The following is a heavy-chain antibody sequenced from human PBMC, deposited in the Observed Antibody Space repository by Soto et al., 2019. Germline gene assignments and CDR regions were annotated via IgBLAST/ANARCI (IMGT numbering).Heavy chain of an antibody. V-gene: IGHV4-34*01. CDR3: ARGGGNIVVVPAATYYFDY. D-gene: IGHD2-2*01. CDR2: INHSGST. CDR1: GGSFSGYY. J-gene: IGHJ4*02. Sequence: QVQLQQWGAGLLKPSETLSLTCAVYGGSFSGYYWSWIRQPPGKGLEWIGEINHSGSTNYNPSLTSRVTISVDTSKYQFSLKLSSGTAADTAVYYCARGGGNIVVVPAATYYFDYWGQGTLVTVSS.